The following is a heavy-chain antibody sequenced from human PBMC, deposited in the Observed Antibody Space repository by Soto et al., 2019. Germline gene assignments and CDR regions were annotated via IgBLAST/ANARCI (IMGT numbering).Heavy chain of an antibody. Sequence: SETLSLTCAVSGVSISSGNWWTWVRQSPQRGLEYIGEIFHDGTANYYPSFERRVAISVDTSKNQFSLKLTSVAAADTAIYFCARLVYDTRLNYMYFDFWGQGTLVTVSS. CDR3: ARLVYDTRLNYMYFDF. CDR2: IFHDGTA. J-gene: IGHJ4*02. V-gene: IGHV4-4*02. D-gene: IGHD3-10*01. CDR1: GVSISSGNW.